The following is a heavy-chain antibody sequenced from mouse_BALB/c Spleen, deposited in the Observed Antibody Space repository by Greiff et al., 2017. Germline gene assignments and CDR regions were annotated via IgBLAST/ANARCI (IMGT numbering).Heavy chain of an antibody. CDR1: GFTFNTYA. CDR2: IRSKSNNYAT. D-gene: IGHD4-1*01. J-gene: IGHJ4*01. V-gene: IGHV10-1*02. CDR3: VRHGANWDLYYAMDY. Sequence: EVKLEESGGGLVQPKGSLKLSCAASGFTFNTYAMNWVRQAPGKGLEWVARIRSKSNNYATYYADSVKDRFTISRDDSQSMLYLQMNNLKTEDTAMYYCVRHGANWDLYYAMDYWGQGTSVTVSS.